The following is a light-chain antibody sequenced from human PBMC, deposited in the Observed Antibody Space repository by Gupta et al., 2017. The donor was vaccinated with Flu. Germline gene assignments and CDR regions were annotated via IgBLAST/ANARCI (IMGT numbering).Light chain of an antibody. CDR2: KDS. CDR1: KLGDKY. V-gene: IGLV3-1*01. J-gene: IGLJ1*01. Sequence: SSALTHPPSVSVSPGQTASITCSGDKLGDKYACWYQQKPGQSPVLVIDKDSKRPAGIRERFSGSNSGNTATMXIXGTQAMXEADYYCQAGESRTYVFGTGTKVTVL. CDR3: QAGESRTYV.